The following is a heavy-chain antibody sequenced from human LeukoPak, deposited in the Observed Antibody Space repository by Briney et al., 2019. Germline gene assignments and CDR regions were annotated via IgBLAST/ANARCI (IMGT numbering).Heavy chain of an antibody. Sequence: GGSLRLSCAASGFTFDDYAMHWVRQAPGKGLEWAANIKQDGSKKSYVDSVKGRFTISRDNAKNSLYLQMNSLRAEDTAIYYCTRVGYIDEGIDYWGQGTLVTVSS. CDR1: GFTFDDYA. D-gene: IGHD5-24*01. V-gene: IGHV3-7*04. J-gene: IGHJ4*02. CDR2: IKQDGSKK. CDR3: TRVGYIDEGIDY.